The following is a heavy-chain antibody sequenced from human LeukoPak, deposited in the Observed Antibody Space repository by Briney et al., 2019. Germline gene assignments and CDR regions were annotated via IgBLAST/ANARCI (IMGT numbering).Heavy chain of an antibody. CDR2: MNPNSGNT. D-gene: IGHD3-10*01. CDR1: GYTFTSYD. Sequence: ASVKVSCKASGYTFTSYDINWVRQATGQGLEWMGSMNPNSGNTGYAQKFQGRVTMTRNTSISTAYMELSSLRSEDTAVYYCARVSGYYGSGSPYYFDYWGQGTLVTVSS. V-gene: IGHV1-8*01. J-gene: IGHJ4*02. CDR3: ARVSGYYGSGSPYYFDY.